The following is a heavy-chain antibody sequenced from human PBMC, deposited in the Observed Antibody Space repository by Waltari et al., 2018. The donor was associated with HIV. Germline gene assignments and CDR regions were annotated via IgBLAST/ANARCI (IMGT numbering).Heavy chain of an antibody. Sequence: EVQLVVSGGGLVQPGGSLRLSCAVSGLTFHDYWMSWVRQAPGKGLEWVANTDQAGSGRYYADSVRGRFTISKDISNNFLYLQMNSLRAEDSAVYYCTSFWSGYFDHWGQGTPVTVSS. J-gene: IGHJ4*02. CDR1: GLTFHDYW. V-gene: IGHV3-7*01. CDR3: TSFWSGYFDH. D-gene: IGHD3-3*01. CDR2: TDQAGSGR.